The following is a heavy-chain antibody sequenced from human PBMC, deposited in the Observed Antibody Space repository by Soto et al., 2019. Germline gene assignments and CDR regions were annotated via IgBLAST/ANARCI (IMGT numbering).Heavy chain of an antibody. CDR3: ATNSGAETFDF. Sequence: EVQLVESGGGLVQPGGSLRLSCAASGFTFTSRWMNWVRQGPGKGLEWVANLNVDGTEKNFGDSVKGRFSVSRENAKNSLSLQMDNVRGEDTAVYYCATNSGAETFDFWGQGTLVSVSS. CDR1: GFTFTSRW. J-gene: IGHJ4*02. D-gene: IGHD2-21*01. CDR2: LNVDGTEK. V-gene: IGHV3-7*01.